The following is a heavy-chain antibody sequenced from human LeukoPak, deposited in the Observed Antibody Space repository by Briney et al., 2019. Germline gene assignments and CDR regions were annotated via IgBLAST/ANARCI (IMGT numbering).Heavy chain of an antibody. CDR2: IRYDGSNK. J-gene: IGHJ6*03. CDR1: GFTFSSYG. D-gene: IGHD2-2*01. Sequence: GGSLRLSCAASGFTFSSYGMHWVRQAPGKGLEWVAFIRYDGSNKYYADSVKGRFTISRDNSKNTLYLQMNSLRAEDTAVYYCAKDWAIAGSYYCMDVWGKGTTVTITS. CDR3: AKDWAIAGSYYCMDV. V-gene: IGHV3-30*02.